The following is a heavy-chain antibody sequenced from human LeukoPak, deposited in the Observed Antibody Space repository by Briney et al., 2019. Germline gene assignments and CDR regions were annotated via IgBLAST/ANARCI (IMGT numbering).Heavy chain of an antibody. D-gene: IGHD3-22*01. Sequence: VGSLRLSCAVSGITLSNYGMSWVRQAPGKGLEWVAGMSDSGGRTNYADSVKGRFTISRDNPKNTLYLQMNSLRAEDTAVYFCAKRGVVIRVILVGFHKEAYYFDSWGQGALVTVSS. J-gene: IGHJ4*02. CDR1: GITLSNYG. CDR2: MSDSGGRT. CDR3: AKRGVVIRVILVGFHKEAYYFDS. V-gene: IGHV3-23*01.